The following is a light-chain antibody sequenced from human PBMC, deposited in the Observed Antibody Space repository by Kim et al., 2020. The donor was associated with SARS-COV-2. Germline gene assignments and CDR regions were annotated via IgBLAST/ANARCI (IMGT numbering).Light chain of an antibody. CDR1: SSDLGGYNS. CDR2: DVS. J-gene: IGLJ3*02. V-gene: IGLV2-14*03. CDR3: SSYTTSSTWV. Sequence: QSALTHPASVSGSPGQSITISCTGTSSDLGGYNSVSWYQQHPGKAPKLMIYDVSNRPSGVSNRFSGSKSDNTASLTISGLQAEDEADYYCSSYTTSSTWVFGGGTKLTVL.